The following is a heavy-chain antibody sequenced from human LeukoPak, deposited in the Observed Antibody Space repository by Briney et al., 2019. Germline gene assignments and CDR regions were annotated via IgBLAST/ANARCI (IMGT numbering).Heavy chain of an antibody. CDR3: ASAYGDYISHFDY. V-gene: IGHV1-69*13. CDR2: IIPIFGTA. D-gene: IGHD4-17*01. Sequence: SVKVSCKASGYTFTGYYMHWVRQAPGQGLEWMGGIIPIFGTANYAQKFQGRVTITADESTSTAYMELSSLRSEDTAVYYCASAYGDYISHFDYWGQGTLVTVSS. J-gene: IGHJ4*02. CDR1: GYTFTGYY.